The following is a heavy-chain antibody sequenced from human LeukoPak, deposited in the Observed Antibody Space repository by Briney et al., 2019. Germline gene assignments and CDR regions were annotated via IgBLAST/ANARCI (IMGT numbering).Heavy chain of an antibody. D-gene: IGHD5-24*01. CDR1: GFTFSTYA. CDR2: ISGSGGST. Sequence: GGSLRLSCAASGFTFSTYAMNWVRQAPGKGLEWVSAISGSGGSTYYVDSAKGRFTISRDNSKNTLYLQLNRLRVEDTAVYYCVRGDGLILFDYWGQGTLVTVSS. V-gene: IGHV3-23*01. CDR3: VRGDGLILFDY. J-gene: IGHJ4*02.